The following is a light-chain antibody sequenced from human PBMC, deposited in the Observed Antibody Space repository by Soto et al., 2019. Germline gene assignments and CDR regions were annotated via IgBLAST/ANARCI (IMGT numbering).Light chain of an antibody. CDR2: AAS. Sequence: DILMTQSPSSLSASVGDRVAITYRASQSISTYLNWYQQKPGKAPKLLIYAASSLQSGVPSRFSGSGSGTDFTLTISSLQPEDFATYYCQQSYSAPLTFGGGTRVEIK. CDR1: QSISTY. V-gene: IGKV1-39*01. J-gene: IGKJ4*01. CDR3: QQSYSAPLT.